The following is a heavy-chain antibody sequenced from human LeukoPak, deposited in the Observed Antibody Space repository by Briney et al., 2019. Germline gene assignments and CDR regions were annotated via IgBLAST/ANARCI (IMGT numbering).Heavy chain of an antibody. CDR1: GFTFSSYW. D-gene: IGHD3-22*01. Sequence: GGSLRLSCAASGFTFSSYWMSWVRQAPGKGLEWVANIKQDGSEKYYVDSVKGRFTISRDNAKNSLYLQMNSLRAEDTAVYYCARDPYGDYYDSSGSLADYWGQGTLVTVSS. CDR3: ARDPYGDYYDSSGSLADY. J-gene: IGHJ4*02. V-gene: IGHV3-7*01. CDR2: IKQDGSEK.